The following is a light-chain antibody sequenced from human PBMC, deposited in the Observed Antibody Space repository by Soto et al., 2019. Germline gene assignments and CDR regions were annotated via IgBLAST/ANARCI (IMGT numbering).Light chain of an antibody. CDR3: QQYKNWPPLT. J-gene: IGKJ1*01. Sequence: EIVMTQSPATLSVSPGERATLSCRASQSVSSNFAWYQQKPGQAPRLLIYGEATRATGIPARFSGSGSGTELTLTISSLRSEDVAVYYCQQYKNWPPLTFGQGTKVEIK. V-gene: IGKV3-15*01. CDR1: QSVSSN. CDR2: GEA.